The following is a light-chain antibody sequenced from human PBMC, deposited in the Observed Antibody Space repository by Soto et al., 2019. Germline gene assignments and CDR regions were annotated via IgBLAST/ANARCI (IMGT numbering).Light chain of an antibody. J-gene: IGKJ1*01. CDR3: QQYNNWPSWT. CDR1: QNVNSN. V-gene: IGKV3-15*01. CDR2: VAS. Sequence: EILMTQSPATLSVSPGERATLSCRASQNVNSNLAWYQQKPGQAPRLLIYVASTRATGIPARFSGSGSGTEFTLTISSLQSXXXXVYYCQQYNNWPSWTFGQGTKVEIK.